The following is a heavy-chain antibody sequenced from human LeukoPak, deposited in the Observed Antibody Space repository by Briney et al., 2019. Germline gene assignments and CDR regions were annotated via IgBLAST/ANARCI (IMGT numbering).Heavy chain of an antibody. CDR2: VYTSGST. D-gene: IGHD1-7*01. V-gene: IGHV4-4*07. J-gene: IGHJ3*02. Sequence: SETLSHTCSVSGGSISGYYWTWIRQPAGKGLKWIGRVYTSGSTHYNPSLKTRLTMSVDTSKNQFSLKLSSVTAADTAVYYCARLITGTTTAFDTWGQGTMVTVSS. CDR1: GGSISGYY. CDR3: ARLITGTTTAFDT.